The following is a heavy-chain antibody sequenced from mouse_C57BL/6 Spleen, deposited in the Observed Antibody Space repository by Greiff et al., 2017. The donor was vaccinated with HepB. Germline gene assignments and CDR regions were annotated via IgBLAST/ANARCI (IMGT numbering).Heavy chain of an antibody. V-gene: IGHV1-52*01. Sequence: QVQLQQPGAELVRPGSSVKLSCKASGYTFTSYWMHWVKQRPIQGLEWIGNIDPSDSETHYNQKFKDKATLTVDKSSSTAYMQLSSLTSEDSAVYYCARGGYYDYDDFDGWGKGTTLTAAS. D-gene: IGHD2-4*01. CDR3: ARGGYYDYDDFDG. J-gene: IGHJ2*01. CDR2: IDPSDSET. CDR1: GYTFTSYW.